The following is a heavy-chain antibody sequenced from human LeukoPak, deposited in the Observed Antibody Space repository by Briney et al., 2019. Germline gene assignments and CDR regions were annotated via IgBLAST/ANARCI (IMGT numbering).Heavy chain of an antibody. V-gene: IGHV4-31*03. CDR2: IYYSGST. D-gene: IGHD3-22*01. J-gene: IGHJ3*02. CDR3: TRKVDYYDTNGYRTTDSAFDI. CDR1: GGSISSGGYY. Sequence: SETLSLTCTVSGGSISSGGYYWSWIRQHPGKGLEWIGYIYYSGSTYYNPSLKSRVTISVDTSKNQFSLKLSSVTAADTAVYYCTRKVDYYDTNGYRTTDSAFDIWGQGTMVTVSS.